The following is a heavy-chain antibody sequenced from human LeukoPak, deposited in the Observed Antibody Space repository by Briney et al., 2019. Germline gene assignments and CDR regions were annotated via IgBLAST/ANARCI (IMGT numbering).Heavy chain of an antibody. CDR1: GFSSGGYA. D-gene: IGHD5-12*01. CDR2: ISGTDYNT. J-gene: IGHJ4*02. Sequence: GGSLRLSCAASGFSSGGYAMGWVRQVPGKGLEWVSTISGTDYNTYYADSVKGRSTISRDNSRNTLSLLMISLRAEDTAVYYCVARPPVIVAGPFDYWGQGTLVTVSS. CDR3: VARPPVIVAGPFDY. V-gene: IGHV3-23*01.